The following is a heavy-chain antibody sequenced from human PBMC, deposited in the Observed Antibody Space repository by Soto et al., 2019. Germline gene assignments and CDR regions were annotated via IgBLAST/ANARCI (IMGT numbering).Heavy chain of an antibody. CDR3: ARDSDYDFWSGYYKRLRNYYGMDV. V-gene: IGHV1-8*01. CDR2: MNPNSGNT. CDR1: GYTLTELS. D-gene: IGHD3-3*01. J-gene: IGHJ6*02. Sequence: GASVKVSCKVSGYTLTELSMHWVRQATGQGLEWMGWMNPNSGNTGYAQKFQGRVTMTRNTSISTAYMELSSLRSEDTAVYYCARDSDYDFWSGYYKRLRNYYGMDVWGQGTTVTVSS.